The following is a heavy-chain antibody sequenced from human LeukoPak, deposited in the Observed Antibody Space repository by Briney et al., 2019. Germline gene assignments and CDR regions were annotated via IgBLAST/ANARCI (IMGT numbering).Heavy chain of an antibody. V-gene: IGHV3-30-3*01. D-gene: IGHD3-10*01. CDR1: GFTFNSFT. CDR2: ISSDGSKT. J-gene: IGHJ4*02. CDR3: ARAITMVRGHTAGY. Sequence: GGSLRLSCAASGFTFNSFTMHWVRQAPGKGLEWVSFISSDGSKTYYADSVKGRFTISRDNSKNRLSLQMNSLRSDDTAVYYCARAITMVRGHTAGYWGQGTLVTVSS.